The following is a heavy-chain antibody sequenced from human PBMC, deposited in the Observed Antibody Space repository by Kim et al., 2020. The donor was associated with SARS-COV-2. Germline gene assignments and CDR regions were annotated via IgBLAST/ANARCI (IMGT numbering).Heavy chain of an antibody. J-gene: IGHJ4*02. V-gene: IGHV3-23*01. Sequence: YYAAAVKGRFTIARGNYKNTLDLQMNSLRAGDKAVYYCAKRGPGAAGTYYWGQGTLVTVSS. D-gene: IGHD6-13*01. CDR3: AKRGPGAAGTYY.